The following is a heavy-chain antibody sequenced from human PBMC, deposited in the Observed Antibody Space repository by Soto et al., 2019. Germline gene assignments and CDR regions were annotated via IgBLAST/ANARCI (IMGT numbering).Heavy chain of an antibody. CDR1: GGTFSNYA. D-gene: IGHD2-15*01. J-gene: IGHJ6*02. CDR3: ARVGYGGHGSYGMDV. Sequence: GSSVKVSCKAAGGTFSNYANAWVRQAPGQGLERIGGITPMFGTTNYAHKSHGTNTITADDSTRTAYMELGSLRSEDMAVYYCARVGYGGHGSYGMDVWG. V-gene: IGHV1-69*13. CDR2: ITPMFGTT.